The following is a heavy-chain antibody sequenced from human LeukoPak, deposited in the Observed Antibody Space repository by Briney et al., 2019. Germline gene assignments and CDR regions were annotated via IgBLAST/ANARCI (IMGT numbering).Heavy chain of an antibody. Sequence: GGSLRLSCAASGFTFSSYSMNWVRQAPGKGLEWVAVISNDGANKYYADSVKGRFTIFRDDSKNTLFLQMNSLRPEDTAMYYCAKYQGYDSDYMAVWGQGALVTVSS. D-gene: IGHD3-22*01. CDR3: AKYQGYDSDYMAV. CDR2: ISNDGANK. CDR1: GFTFSSYS. V-gene: IGHV3-30*18. J-gene: IGHJ4*02.